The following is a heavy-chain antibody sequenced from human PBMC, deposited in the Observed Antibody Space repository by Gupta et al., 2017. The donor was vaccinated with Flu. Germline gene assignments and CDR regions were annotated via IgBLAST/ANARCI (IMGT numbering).Heavy chain of an antibody. CDR2: ISGSGGST. V-gene: IGHV3-23*01. CDR3: AKFPVENWDPFDWYFDL. Sequence: EVQLLESGGGLVQPGGSLRLSCAASGFTFSSYAMSWVRQAPGKGLEWVSAISGSGGSTYYADSVKGRFTISRDNSKNTLYLQMNSLRAEDTGVYYCAKFPVENWDPFDWYFDLWGRGTLVTVSS. CDR1: GFTFSSYA. D-gene: IGHD7-27*01. J-gene: IGHJ2*01.